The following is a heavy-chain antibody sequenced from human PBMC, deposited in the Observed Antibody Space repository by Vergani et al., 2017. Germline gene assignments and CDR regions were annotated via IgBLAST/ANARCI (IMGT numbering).Heavy chain of an antibody. V-gene: IGHV3-30*02. CDR1: GFTFNRYG. CDR3: ARDLAYCHEGSCAL. Sequence: QVQLVQSGGGAVQPGGSLRLSCVASGFTFNRYGMQWVRQAPGKGLEWVAYVLFDGSNEYYADSVKGRFIVSRDNSNDALYLQMNSLRTDDTAVYYCARDLAYCHEGSCALWGQGSVVTVSS. D-gene: IGHD2-15*01. J-gene: IGHJ4*02. CDR2: VLFDGSNE.